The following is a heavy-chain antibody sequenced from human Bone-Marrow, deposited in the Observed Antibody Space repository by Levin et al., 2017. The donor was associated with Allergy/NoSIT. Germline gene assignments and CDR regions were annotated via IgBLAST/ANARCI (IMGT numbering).Heavy chain of an antibody. D-gene: IGHD1-14*01. CDR3: ARNVPVTDLGY. V-gene: IGHV3-53*01. Sequence: GESLKISCAASGFTVSNNYMTWVRQAPGKGLEWVSLIYTGGSTYYADSVKGRFTSSRDSSKNTLYLQMNSLRAEDTAVYYCARNVPVTDLGYWGRGTLVTVSS. J-gene: IGHJ4*02. CDR1: GFTVSNNY. CDR2: IYTGGST.